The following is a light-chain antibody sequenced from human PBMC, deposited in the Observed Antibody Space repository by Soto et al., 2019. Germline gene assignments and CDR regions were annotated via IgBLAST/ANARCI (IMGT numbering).Light chain of an antibody. CDR3: SSYTSSSTLV. CDR1: SSDVGDYNY. Sequence: QSALTQPASVSGSPGQSITISCTGTSSDVGDYNYVSWYRQHPGKAPKLMIYDVSNRPSGVSDRFSGSKSANTASLTISGLQAEDEADYYCSSYTSSSTLVFGGGTKVTVL. J-gene: IGLJ2*01. CDR2: DVS. V-gene: IGLV2-14*03.